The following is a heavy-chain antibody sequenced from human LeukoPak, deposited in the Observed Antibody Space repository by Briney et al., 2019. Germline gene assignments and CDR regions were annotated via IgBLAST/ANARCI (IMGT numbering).Heavy chain of an antibody. D-gene: IGHD6-13*01. Sequence: ASVKVSCKASGYTFTGYYMHWVRQAPGQGLEWMGWINPNSGGTNYAQKFQGRVTMTRDTSISTAYMELSRLRSDDTAVYYCARVRLPGYSSSWYRFDPWGQGTLVTVSS. CDR2: INPNSGGT. CDR3: ARVRLPGYSSSWYRFDP. V-gene: IGHV1-2*02. CDR1: GYTFTGYY. J-gene: IGHJ5*02.